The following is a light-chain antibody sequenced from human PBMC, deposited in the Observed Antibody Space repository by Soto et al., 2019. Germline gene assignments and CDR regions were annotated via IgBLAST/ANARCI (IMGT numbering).Light chain of an antibody. V-gene: IGKV3-20*01. CDR1: QSVSSSY. CDR2: GAS. Sequence: IVLTQSPGSLSLSTGERATLSCRASQSVSSSYLAWYQQKPGQAPRLLIYGASSRATGIPDRFSGSGSGTDFTLTISRLEPEDVAVYYCQQYGSSSWTFGQGTKVDIK. CDR3: QQYGSSSWT. J-gene: IGKJ1*01.